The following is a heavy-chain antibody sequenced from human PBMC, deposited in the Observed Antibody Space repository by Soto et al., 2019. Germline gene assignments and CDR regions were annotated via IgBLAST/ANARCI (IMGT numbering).Heavy chain of an antibody. V-gene: IGHV3-30-3*01. CDR3: ARGSYSYGYFDY. CDR2: ISYDGSNK. J-gene: IGHJ4*02. D-gene: IGHD5-18*01. CDR1: GFTFSSYA. Sequence: QVQLVESGGGVVQPGRSLRLSCAASGFTFSSYAMHWVRQAPGKGLEGVAVISYDGSNKYYADSVKGRFTISRDNSKNTLYLQMNSLRAEDTAVYYCARGSYSYGYFDYWGQGTLVTVSS.